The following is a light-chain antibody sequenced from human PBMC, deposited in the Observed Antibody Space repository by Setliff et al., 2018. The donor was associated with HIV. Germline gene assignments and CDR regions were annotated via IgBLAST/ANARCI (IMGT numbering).Light chain of an antibody. Sequence: QSALTQHASVSGSPGQSITISCTAISSDFGDYQSVSWYQQHPGKAPKLMIYEVSDRPSGVSNRFSGSKSGNTASLTISRLQAEDEADYFCSSNTSSSPLYVFATGTKVTVL. CDR1: SSDFGDYQS. CDR3: SSNTSSSPLYV. J-gene: IGLJ1*01. CDR2: EVS. V-gene: IGLV2-14*01.